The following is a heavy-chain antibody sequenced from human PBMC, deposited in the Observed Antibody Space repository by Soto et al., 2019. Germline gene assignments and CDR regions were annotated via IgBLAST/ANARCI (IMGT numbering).Heavy chain of an antibody. CDR2: ISSSSSTI. CDR1: GFTFSSYS. CDR3: ASLTRSSGWYSP. J-gene: IGHJ5*02. D-gene: IGHD6-19*01. Sequence: GGSLRLSCAASGFTFSSYSMNWVRQAPGKGLEWVSYISSSSSTIYYADSVKGRFTISRDNAKNSLYLQMNSLRDEDTAVYYCASLTRSSGWYSPWGQGTLVTVSS. V-gene: IGHV3-48*02.